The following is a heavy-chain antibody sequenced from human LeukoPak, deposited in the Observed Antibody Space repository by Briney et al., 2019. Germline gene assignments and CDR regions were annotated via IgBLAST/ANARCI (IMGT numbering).Heavy chain of an antibody. J-gene: IGHJ4*02. D-gene: IGHD2-2*03. CDR1: GGSISSGGYY. CDR3: ARDMDGYFDY. Sequence: PSETLSLTCTVSGGSISSGGYYWSWIRQHPGKGLEWIGYIYYSGSTYYNPSLKSRVTISVDTSKNQFSLKLSSVTAADTAVYYCARDMDGYFDYWGQGTLVTVSS. V-gene: IGHV4-31*03. CDR2: IYYSGST.